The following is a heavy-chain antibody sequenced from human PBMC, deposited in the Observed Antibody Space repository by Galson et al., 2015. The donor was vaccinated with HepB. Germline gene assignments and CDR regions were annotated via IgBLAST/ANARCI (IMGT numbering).Heavy chain of an antibody. CDR1: GYTFTSYY. J-gene: IGHJ5*02. CDR3: ARGNDFWSGSNNWFDP. V-gene: IGHV1-46*01. CDR2: INPSGGST. D-gene: IGHD3-3*01. Sequence: SVKVSCKASGYTFTSYYMHRVRQAPGQGLEWMGIINPSGGSTSYAQKFQGRVTMTRDTSTSTVYMELSSLRSEDTAVYYCARGNDFWSGSNNWFDPWGQGTLVTVPS.